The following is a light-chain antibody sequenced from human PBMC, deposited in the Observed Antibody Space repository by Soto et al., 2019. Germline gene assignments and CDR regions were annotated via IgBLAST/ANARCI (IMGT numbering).Light chain of an antibody. Sequence: QSALTQPPSASGSPGQSVTISCTGTSSDDGNYNYVSWDQQHPGKAPKLMIYEVSKRPSGVPDRFSGSKSGNTASLTVSGHQAEDEADYYCSSYAGSKTLFGGGTKLTVL. V-gene: IGLV2-8*01. J-gene: IGLJ2*01. CDR2: EVS. CDR1: SSDDGNYNY. CDR3: SSYAGSKTL.